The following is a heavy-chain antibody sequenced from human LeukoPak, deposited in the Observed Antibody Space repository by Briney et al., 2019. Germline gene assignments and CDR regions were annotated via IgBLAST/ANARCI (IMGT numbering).Heavy chain of an antibody. V-gene: IGHV3-7*01. Sequence: GGSLRLSCAASGFTFSSYWMSWVRQAPGKGLEWVANIKQDGSEKHYVDSVKGRFTISRDNAKNSLFLQMNNLRAEDAAVYYCASLYDYGGNSDFDYWGQGTLVTVSS. D-gene: IGHD4-23*01. CDR2: IKQDGSEK. J-gene: IGHJ4*02. CDR3: ASLYDYGGNSDFDY. CDR1: GFTFSSYW.